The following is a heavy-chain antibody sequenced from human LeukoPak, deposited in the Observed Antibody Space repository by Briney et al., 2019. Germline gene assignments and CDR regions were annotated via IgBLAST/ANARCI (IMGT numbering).Heavy chain of an antibody. Sequence: SSETLSLTCTVSGGSISSYYWSWIRQPPGKGLEWIGYMYNSGSTNYNPSLKSRVTMSVDTSKNQFSLKLNSVTAADTAVYYCAGGRSSNWFDPWGQGTLVTVSS. CDR2: MYNSGST. CDR1: GGSISSYY. D-gene: IGHD3-16*02. V-gene: IGHV4-59*01. CDR3: AGGRSSNWFDP. J-gene: IGHJ5*02.